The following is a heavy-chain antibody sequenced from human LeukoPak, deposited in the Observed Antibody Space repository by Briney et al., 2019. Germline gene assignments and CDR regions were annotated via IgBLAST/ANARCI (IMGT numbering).Heavy chain of an antibody. CDR2: ISAYNGNT. V-gene: IGHV1-18*01. CDR3: ARAYYDFWSGYSVDY. CDR1: GYTFTSYG. J-gene: IGHJ4*02. Sequence: ASVKVSCKASGYTFTSYGISWVRQAPGQGLEWMGWISAYNGNTNYAQKLQGRVTITTDTSTSTAYMELRSLRSDDTAVYYCARAYYDFWSGYSVDYWGQGTLVTVSS. D-gene: IGHD3-3*01.